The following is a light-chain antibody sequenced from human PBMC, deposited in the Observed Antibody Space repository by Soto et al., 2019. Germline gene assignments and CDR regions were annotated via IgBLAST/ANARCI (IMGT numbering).Light chain of an antibody. CDR1: QNIYNN. CDR2: AAS. CDR3: QQSYSTPFT. J-gene: IGKJ3*01. V-gene: IGKV1-39*01. Sequence: DIPMTQSPSSLSASVGDRVTITCRASQNIYNNLNWYQQKPGKAPKLLIYAASTLQSGVPSRFSGSGSGTEFTHTISRLQHENFATYYCQQSYSTPFTFSPRTKVDIK.